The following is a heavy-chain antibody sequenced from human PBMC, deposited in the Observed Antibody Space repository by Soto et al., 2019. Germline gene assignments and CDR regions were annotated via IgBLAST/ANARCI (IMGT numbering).Heavy chain of an antibody. V-gene: IGHV3-48*02. D-gene: IGHD6-19*01. CDR1: GFTFTSHN. CDR2: IRGSGDSI. Sequence: EGQRVESGGGLVQPGGSLRLSCTASGFTFTSHNLAWVRQAPGKGLEWVAYIRGSGDSIYYADSGRGRFPISRDNAKDSLYLQMNSVRDEDTAVYYCARDPAVGSSGWYYFDYWGQGALVTVAS. J-gene: IGHJ4*02. CDR3: ARDPAVGSSGWYYFDY.